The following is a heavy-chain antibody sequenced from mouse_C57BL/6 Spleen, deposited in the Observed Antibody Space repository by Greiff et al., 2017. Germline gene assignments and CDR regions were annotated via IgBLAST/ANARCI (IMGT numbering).Heavy chain of an antibody. V-gene: IGHV1-39*01. Sequence: EVQLQQSGPELVKPGASVKISCKASGYSFTDYNMNWVKQSNGKSLEWIGVINPNYGTTSYNQKFKGKATLTVDQSSSTAYMQLNSLTSEDSAVYYCARVGITTVVATDGRFAYWGQGTLVTVSA. CDR2: INPNYGTT. J-gene: IGHJ3*01. D-gene: IGHD1-1*01. CDR1: GYSFTDYN. CDR3: ARVGITTVVATDGRFAY.